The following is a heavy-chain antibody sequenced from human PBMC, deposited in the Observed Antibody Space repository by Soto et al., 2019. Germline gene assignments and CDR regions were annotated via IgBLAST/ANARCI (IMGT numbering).Heavy chain of an antibody. CDR2: IIPIFGTA. J-gene: IGHJ6*02. Sequence: ASVKVSCKASGGTFSSYAISWVRQAPGQGLEWMGGIIPIFGTANYAQKFQGRVTITADKSTSTAYMELSSLRSEDTAGYYCAREGLRDGDFCSGYYYYYGMDVWGQGTTVTVS. D-gene: IGHD3-3*01. CDR1: GGTFSSYA. V-gene: IGHV1-69*06. CDR3: AREGLRDGDFCSGYYYYYGMDV.